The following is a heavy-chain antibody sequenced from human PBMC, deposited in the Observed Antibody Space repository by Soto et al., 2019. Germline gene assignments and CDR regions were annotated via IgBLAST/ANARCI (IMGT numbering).Heavy chain of an antibody. CDR3: VGGQYYFDY. J-gene: IGHJ4*02. V-gene: IGHV3-30*03. Sequence: QVQLVESGGGVVQPGRSLRLSCAASGFPFSSYGMHWVRAAPGKGLEWVAVISYDGSNKYYADSVKGRFTISRDNSESKLYLQMNSLRPEDTALYYCVGGQYYFDYRGQGTLVTVSP. D-gene: IGHD3-10*01. CDR2: ISYDGSNK. CDR1: GFPFSSYG.